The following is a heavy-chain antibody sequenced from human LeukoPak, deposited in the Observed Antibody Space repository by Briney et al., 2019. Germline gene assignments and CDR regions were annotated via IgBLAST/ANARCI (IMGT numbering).Heavy chain of an antibody. CDR2: ICGSGGST. CDR1: GFTLSSFA. J-gene: IGHJ4*02. D-gene: IGHD3-10*01. V-gene: IGHV3-23*01. Sequence: PGRSLRLSCAASGFTLSSFAMSCVRHAPGKGLEWVSAICGSGGSTYNADSVKGRFTISRDNSKNTLYLQMNSLRAKETAVYYGAKDPYYYGSGSYFDYWGQGTLVTVSS. CDR3: AKDPYYYGSGSYFDY.